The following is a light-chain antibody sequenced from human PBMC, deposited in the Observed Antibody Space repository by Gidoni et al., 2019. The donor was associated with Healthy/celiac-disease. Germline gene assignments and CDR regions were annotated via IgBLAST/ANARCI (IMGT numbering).Light chain of an antibody. CDR1: QSISNY. CDR2: TTS. CDR3: QQSSSSPIT. Sequence: DIQMTQSPSSLSASVGDRVTITCRASQSISNYLNWYQQKPGKAPKLLIYTTSTLQSGVPSRFSGSGSGTDFTLTISSLQPEDFATYYCQQSSSSPITFGQGTRLDIK. V-gene: IGKV1-39*01. J-gene: IGKJ5*01.